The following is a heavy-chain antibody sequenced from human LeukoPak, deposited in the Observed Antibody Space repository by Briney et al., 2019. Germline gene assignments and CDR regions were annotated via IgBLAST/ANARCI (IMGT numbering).Heavy chain of an antibody. Sequence: SETLSLTCTVSAGSINSDTYYWGWIRQPPRKGLEWIGSIYYTGNTYYNASLNSRVTISVDTSKNQFSLKLSSVTAADTATYYCARSRIAIVGPFDYWGQGPLVTVSS. CDR3: ARSRIAIVGPFDY. V-gene: IGHV4-39*01. D-gene: IGHD6-13*01. CDR1: AGSINSDTYY. CDR2: IYYTGNT. J-gene: IGHJ4*02.